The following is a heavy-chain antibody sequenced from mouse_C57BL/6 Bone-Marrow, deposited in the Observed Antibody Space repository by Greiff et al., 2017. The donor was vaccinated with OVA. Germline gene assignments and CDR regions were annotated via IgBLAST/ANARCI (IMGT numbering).Heavy chain of an antibody. V-gene: IGHV5-16*01. CDR1: GFTFSDYY. CDR3: ARERAPYWYFDV. CDR2: INYEGSST. J-gene: IGHJ1*03. D-gene: IGHD3-3*01. Sequence: DVQLVESEGGLVQPGSSMKLSCTASGFTFSDYYMAWVRQVPEKGLEWVANINYEGSSTYYMDSLKSRFTISRDKAKNNLYLQMSSLKSEDTATYYCARERAPYWYFDVWGTGPTVTVSS.